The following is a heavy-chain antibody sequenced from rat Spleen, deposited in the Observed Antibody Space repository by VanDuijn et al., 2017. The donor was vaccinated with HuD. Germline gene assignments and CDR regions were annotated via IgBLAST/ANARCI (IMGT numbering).Heavy chain of an antibody. J-gene: IGHJ2*01. CDR1: GYSITSIY. CDR2: ITYSGGT. Sequence: EVQLQESGPGLVKPSQSLSLTCSVTGYSITSIYWGWVRKFPGNKVEWMGYITYSGGTRYNPSLKSRISITRDTSKNQFFLQLTSVTTEDTATYYCARYRNSMGLFDYWGQGLMVTVSS. CDR3: ARYRNSMGLFDY. V-gene: IGHV3-1*01. D-gene: IGHD1-7*01.